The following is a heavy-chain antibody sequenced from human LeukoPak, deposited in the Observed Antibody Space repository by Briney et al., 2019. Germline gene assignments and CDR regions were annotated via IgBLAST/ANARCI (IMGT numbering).Heavy chain of an antibody. CDR2: ISGSGGST. CDR3: VKSHRYAFDY. V-gene: IGHV3-23*01. CDR1: GFTFSSYA. J-gene: IGHJ4*02. Sequence: GGSLRLSCAASGFTFSSYAMSWVRQAPGKGLEWVSAISGSGGSTYYADSVKGRFTISRDNSKNTLFLQMSSLRAEDTAVYYCVKSHRYAFDYWGQGTLVTVSS. D-gene: IGHD3-9*01.